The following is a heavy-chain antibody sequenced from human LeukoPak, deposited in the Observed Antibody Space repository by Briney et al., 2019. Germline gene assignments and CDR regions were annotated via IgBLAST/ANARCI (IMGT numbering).Heavy chain of an antibody. CDR1: GGSISSYY. Sequence: PSETLSLTCTVSGGSISSYYWSWIRQPAGKGLEWIGRIYTSGSTNYNPSLKSRVTMSVDTSKNQFSLKLSSVTAADTAVYYCARLRSCSSTSCPGLDYWGQGTLVTVSS. CDR3: ARLRSCSSTSCPGLDY. J-gene: IGHJ4*02. V-gene: IGHV4-4*07. D-gene: IGHD2-2*01. CDR2: IYTSGST.